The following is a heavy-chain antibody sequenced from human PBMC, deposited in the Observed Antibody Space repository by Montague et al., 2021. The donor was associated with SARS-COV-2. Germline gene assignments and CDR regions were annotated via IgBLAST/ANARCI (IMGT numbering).Heavy chain of an antibody. V-gene: IGHV3-49*02. Sequence: KADGGATDYAXSVKGRFIISRDDSKSSAYLQMNNLHTEDTGLYYCSRWMTYQYFHNWGQGTLVT. CDR2: KADGGAT. J-gene: IGHJ1*01. CDR3: SRWMTYQYFHN. D-gene: IGHD5-12*01.